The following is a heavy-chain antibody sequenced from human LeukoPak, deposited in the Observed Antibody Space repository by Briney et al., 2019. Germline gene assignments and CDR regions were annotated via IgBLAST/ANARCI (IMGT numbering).Heavy chain of an antibody. J-gene: IGHJ4*02. D-gene: IGHD1-26*01. CDR3: ARVVSGSYPLFDH. Sequence: GGSLRLSCAASGFTFSSYSMNWVRQAPGKGLEWVSSISSSSSYIYYADSVKGRFTISRDNAKNSLYLQMNSLRAEDTAVYYCARVVSGSYPLFDHWGQATLVTVSS. CDR2: ISSSSSYI. CDR1: GFTFSSYS. V-gene: IGHV3-21*01.